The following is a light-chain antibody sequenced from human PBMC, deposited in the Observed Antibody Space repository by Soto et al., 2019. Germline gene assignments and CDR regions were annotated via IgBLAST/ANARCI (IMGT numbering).Light chain of an antibody. Sequence: EIVLTQSPATLSLSPGERATLSCRASQSLSKSLVWYQQKPGQAPRLLIDGASNRATGIPARFSGSGSGTDITLNISSLEPEDFEVYFCQQRSSWPLTFGGGTKVDIK. V-gene: IGKV3-11*01. J-gene: IGKJ4*02. CDR1: QSLSKS. CDR3: QQRSSWPLT. CDR2: GAS.